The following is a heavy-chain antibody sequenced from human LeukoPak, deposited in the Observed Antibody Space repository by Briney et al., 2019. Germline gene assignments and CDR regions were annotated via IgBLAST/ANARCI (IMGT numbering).Heavy chain of an antibody. CDR3: ARDYGGKSRDS. CDR2: INHSGST. D-gene: IGHD4-23*01. V-gene: IGHV4-34*01. Sequence: PSETLSLTCAVYGGSFSGYYWSWIRQPPGKGLEWIGEINHSGSTNYNPSLKSRVTISVDTSKNQFSLKLSSVTAADTAFYFCARDYGGKSRDSWGQGRLVSVSS. J-gene: IGHJ4*02. CDR1: GGSFSGYY.